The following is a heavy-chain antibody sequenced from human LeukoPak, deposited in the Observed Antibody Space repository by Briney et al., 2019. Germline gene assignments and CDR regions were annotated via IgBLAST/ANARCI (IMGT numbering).Heavy chain of an antibody. V-gene: IGHV4-59*12. CDR1: GGSISSYY. J-gene: IGHJ6*03. CDR3: ARVSNPRKYSSSWYRETLYYYYYYMDV. CDR2: IYYSGST. Sequence: SETLSLTCTVSGGSISSYYWSWIRQPPGKGLEWIGYIYYSGSTNYNPSLKSRVTISVDTSKNQFSLKLSSVTAADTAVYYCARVSNPRKYSSSWYRETLYYYYYYMDVWGKGTTVTVSS. D-gene: IGHD6-13*01.